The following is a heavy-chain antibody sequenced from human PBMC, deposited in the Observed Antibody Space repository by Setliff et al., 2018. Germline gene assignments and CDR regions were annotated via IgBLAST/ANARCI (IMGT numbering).Heavy chain of an antibody. V-gene: IGHV4-34*01. CDR3: ARGGTFRYFDY. J-gene: IGHJ4*02. CDR1: GGTFTYYY. Sequence: SETLSLTCAASGGTFTYYYWTWIRQPPGKGLEWIGEINHSGSTNYSPSLKSRLTISVDTSKNQFSLKLRSVTAADTAVYYCARGGTFRYFDYWGQGTPVTVSS. CDR2: INHSGST.